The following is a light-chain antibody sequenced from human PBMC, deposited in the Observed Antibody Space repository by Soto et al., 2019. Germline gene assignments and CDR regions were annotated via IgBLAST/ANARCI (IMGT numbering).Light chain of an antibody. Sequence: SALTQPASVSGSPGQSITISCTGTTSDVGGYNYVSWYQQHPGKAPKLMIYEVNNRPSGVSNRFSGSKSGNTASLTISGLQAEDEADYYCSSYTSSSTLYVFGTGTKVTVL. CDR1: TSDVGGYNY. V-gene: IGLV2-14*01. CDR2: EVN. CDR3: SSYTSSSTLYV. J-gene: IGLJ1*01.